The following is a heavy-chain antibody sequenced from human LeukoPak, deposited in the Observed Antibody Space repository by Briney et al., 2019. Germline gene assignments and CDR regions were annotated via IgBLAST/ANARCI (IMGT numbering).Heavy chain of an antibody. CDR1: GVSFSGYY. D-gene: IGHD2-15*01. Sequence: PSETLSLTCAVYGVSFSGYYWSWVRQPAGKGMEWLGEINHSGSTNYNPSLKSRVTISVDTSKNQFSLKLSSVTAADTAVYYCARDGGYCSGVSCYSDFWSQGTLVTVSS. CDR2: INHSGST. J-gene: IGHJ4*02. CDR3: ARDGGYCSGVSCYSDF. V-gene: IGHV4-34*01.